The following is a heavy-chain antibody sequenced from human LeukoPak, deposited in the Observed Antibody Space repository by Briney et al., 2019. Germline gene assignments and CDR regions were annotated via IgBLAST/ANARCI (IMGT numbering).Heavy chain of an antibody. J-gene: IGHJ6*04. CDR3: ARGPGYSYGLLPGYPYYYYGMDV. CDR1: GFTFSSYA. Sequence: PGGSLRLSCAASGFTFSSYAMHWVRQAPGKGLEWVAVISYDGSNKYYADSVKGRFTISRDNSKNTLYLQMNSLRAEDTAVYYCARGPGYSYGLLPGYPYYYYGMDVWGKGTTVTVSS. D-gene: IGHD5-18*01. V-gene: IGHV3-30*04. CDR2: ISYDGSNK.